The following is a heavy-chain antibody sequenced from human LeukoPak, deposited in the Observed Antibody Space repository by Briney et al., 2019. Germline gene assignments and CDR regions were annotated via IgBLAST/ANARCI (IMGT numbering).Heavy chain of an antibody. CDR1: GHTFTGYY. J-gene: IGHJ4*02. CDR2: INPNSGGT. D-gene: IGHD3-10*01. CDR3: ATTFGGSGSYDFDY. Sequence: ASVKVSCKASGHTFTGYYMHWVRQAPGRGLEWMGWINPNSGGTDYAQKFQGRVTMTRDTSITTAYMELSRLRSDDTAVYYCATTFGGSGSYDFDYWGQGTLVTVSS. V-gene: IGHV1-2*02.